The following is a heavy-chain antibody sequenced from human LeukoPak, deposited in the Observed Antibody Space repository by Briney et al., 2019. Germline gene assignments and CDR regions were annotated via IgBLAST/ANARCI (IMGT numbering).Heavy chain of an antibody. Sequence: PGGSLRLSCAASGFTFSSYEMNWVRQAPGNGLEWGSYISSSGSTIYYADSVKGRFTISRDNAKNSLYLQMNSLRAEDTAVYYCAELGITMIGGVWGKGTTVTISS. CDR1: GFTFSSYE. J-gene: IGHJ6*04. CDR3: AELGITMIGGV. V-gene: IGHV3-48*03. CDR2: ISSSGSTI. D-gene: IGHD3-10*02.